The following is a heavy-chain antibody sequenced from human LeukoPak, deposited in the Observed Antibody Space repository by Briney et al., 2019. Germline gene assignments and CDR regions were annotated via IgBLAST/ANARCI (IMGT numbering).Heavy chain of an antibody. D-gene: IGHD5-24*01. Sequence: GSLRLSCAASGFTFSSYAMSWVRQAPGKGLEWVSAISGSGGSTYYADSVKGRFTISRDNSKNTLYLQMNSLRAEDTAVYYCAKMEGLEMATITSFAYWGQGTLVTVSS. J-gene: IGHJ4*02. CDR3: AKMEGLEMATITSFAY. CDR2: ISGSGGST. V-gene: IGHV3-23*01. CDR1: GFTFSSYA.